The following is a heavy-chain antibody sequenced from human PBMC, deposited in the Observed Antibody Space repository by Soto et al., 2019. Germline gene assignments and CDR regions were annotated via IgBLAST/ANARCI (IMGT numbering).Heavy chain of an antibody. CDR2: ISGSGGST. Sequence: GGSLRLSCAASGFTFSSYAMSWVRQAPGKGLEWVSAISGSGGSTYYADSVKGRFTISRDNSKNTLYLQMNSLRAEDTAVYYCAKDQDYGSGSYPDYWGQGTLVTVSS. CDR3: AKDQDYGSGSYPDY. CDR1: GFTFSSYA. J-gene: IGHJ4*02. D-gene: IGHD3-10*01. V-gene: IGHV3-23*01.